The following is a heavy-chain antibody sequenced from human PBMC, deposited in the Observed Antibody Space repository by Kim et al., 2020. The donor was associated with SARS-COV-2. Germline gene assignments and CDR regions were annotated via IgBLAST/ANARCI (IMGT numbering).Heavy chain of an antibody. CDR1: GGSISSYY. D-gene: IGHD2-21*01. CDR3: ARDRNKFHYGMDV. CDR2: IYDSGST. J-gene: IGHJ6*02. Sequence: SETLSLTCTVSGGSISSYYWSWIRQPPGKGLEWIGYIYDSGSTNYNPSLKSRVTISVDTSKNQFSLRLSSVTAADTAVYYCARDRNKFHYGMDVWGQGTTVTVSS. V-gene: IGHV4-59*01.